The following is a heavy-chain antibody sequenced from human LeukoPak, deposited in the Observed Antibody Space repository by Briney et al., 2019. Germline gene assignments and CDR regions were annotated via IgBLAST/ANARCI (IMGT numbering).Heavy chain of an antibody. D-gene: IGHD6-13*01. CDR1: GFTFDDYA. CDR2: ISWNSGSI. CDR3: ARGPRPYSSSWIVRDDAFDI. V-gene: IGHV3-9*01. Sequence: GRSLRLSCAASGFTFDDYAMHWVRQAPGKGLEWVSGISWNSGSIGYADSVKGRFTISRDNAKNSLYLQMNSLRAEDTALYYCARGPRPYSSSWIVRDDAFDIWGQGTMVTVSS. J-gene: IGHJ3*02.